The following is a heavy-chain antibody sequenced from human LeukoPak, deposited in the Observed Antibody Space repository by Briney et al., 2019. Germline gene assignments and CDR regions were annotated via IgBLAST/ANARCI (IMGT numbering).Heavy chain of an antibody. D-gene: IGHD5-18*01. J-gene: IGHJ4*02. Sequence: GSLRLSCAASGFTFSSYGMHWVRQAPGKGLEWVAVIWYDGSNKYYADSVKGRFTISRDNSKNTLYLQMNSLRAEDTAVYYCARPRGYTYGDSFDYWGQGTLVTVSS. V-gene: IGHV3-33*01. CDR2: IWYDGSNK. CDR3: ARPRGYTYGDSFDY. CDR1: GFTFSSYG.